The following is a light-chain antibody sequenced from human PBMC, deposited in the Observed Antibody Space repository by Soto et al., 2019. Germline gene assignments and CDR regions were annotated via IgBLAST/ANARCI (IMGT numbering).Light chain of an antibody. J-gene: IGLJ1*01. CDR3: AAWDDSLSGLYV. CDR1: SSNIGSNY. V-gene: IGLV1-47*01. Sequence: QAVVTQPPSASGTPGQRVTISCSGSSSNIGSNYVYWYQHLPGTAPKLLISRDNQRPSGVPDRFSGSKSATSASLAISGLRSEYEADYFCAAWDDSLSGLYVFGTGTKVTVL. CDR2: RDN.